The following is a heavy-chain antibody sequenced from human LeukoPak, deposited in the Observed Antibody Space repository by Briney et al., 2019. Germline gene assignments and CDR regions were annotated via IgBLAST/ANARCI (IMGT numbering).Heavy chain of an antibody. D-gene: IGHD4-17*01. CDR3: ARARGTVTTAYWYFDL. Sequence: GGSLRLSCAASGFTFSTYSMNWVRQAPGKGLEWVSSISSSGNYIYYAGSVKGRFTISRDNAKNSLYLQMNSLRAEDTAVYYCARARGTVTTAYWYFDLWGRGTLVTVSS. V-gene: IGHV3-21*01. J-gene: IGHJ2*01. CDR1: GFTFSTYS. CDR2: ISSSGNYI.